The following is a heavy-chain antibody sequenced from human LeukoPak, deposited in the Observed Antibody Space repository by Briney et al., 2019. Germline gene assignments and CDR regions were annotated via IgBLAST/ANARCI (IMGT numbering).Heavy chain of an antibody. CDR1: GFSLSIYD. V-gene: IGHV3-21*01. CDR3: ARERSYCSGATCSLDL. J-gene: IGHJ5*02. CDR2: TGLSSSYI. Sequence: GGSLRLSCAASGFSLSIYDMVWVRQAPGKGLEWIASTGLSSSYIGYADSVKGRFTISRDHGENSVYLQMNSLRAEDTAVYFCARERSYCSGATCSLDLWGQGTLVTVSS. D-gene: IGHD2-15*01.